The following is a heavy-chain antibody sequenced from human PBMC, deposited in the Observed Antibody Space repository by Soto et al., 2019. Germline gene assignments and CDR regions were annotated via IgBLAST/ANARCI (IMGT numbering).Heavy chain of an antibody. CDR2: IIPIFGTA. D-gene: IGHD3-10*01. CDR3: ASLNYYGSGSYDPFDMDV. CDR1: GGTFSSYA. V-gene: IGHV1-69*13. Sequence: GASVKVSCKASGGTFSSYAISWVRQAPGQGLEWMGGIIPIFGTANYAQKFQGRVTITADESTSTAYMELSSLRSEDMAVYYCASLNYYGSGSYDPFDMDVWGQGTTVTVSS. J-gene: IGHJ6*02.